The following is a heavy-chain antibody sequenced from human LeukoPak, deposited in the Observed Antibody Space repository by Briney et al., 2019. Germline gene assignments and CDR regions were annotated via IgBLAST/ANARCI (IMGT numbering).Heavy chain of an antibody. Sequence: SETLSLTCTVSGASMSSYYWSWIRQPPGKGLEWIGEINHSGSTNYNPSLKSRVNISVDTSKNQFSLKLSSVTAADTAVYYCARVSRLWWARDIWGQGTMVTVSS. J-gene: IGHJ3*02. D-gene: IGHD2-21*01. CDR1: GASMSSYY. V-gene: IGHV4-34*01. CDR2: INHSGST. CDR3: ARVSRLWWARDI.